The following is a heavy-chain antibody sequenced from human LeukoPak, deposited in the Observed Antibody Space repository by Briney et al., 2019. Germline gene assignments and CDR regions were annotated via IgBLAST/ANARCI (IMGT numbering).Heavy chain of an antibody. CDR2: ISDDGSNK. V-gene: IGHV3-30-3*01. CDR1: GFTSSSFA. D-gene: IGHD2-8*02. J-gene: IGHJ4*02. Sequence: GSLRLSCAACGFTSSSFATHWVRPAPDKGREWVGVISDDGSNKNYVDSVKGRFSISRDNSKNTLYLQLNSLRVPGTGVNSRARGPVQKDNRRGYWSGFDNWGQGTLVTVSS. CDR3: ARGPVQKDNRRGYWSGFDN.